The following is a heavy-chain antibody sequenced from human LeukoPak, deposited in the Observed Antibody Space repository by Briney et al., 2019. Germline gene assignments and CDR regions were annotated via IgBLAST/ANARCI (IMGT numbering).Heavy chain of an antibody. D-gene: IGHD3-9*01. J-gene: IGHJ4*02. CDR1: GGSISSSSYY. CDR2: IYYSGST. Sequence: SETLSLTCTVSGGSISSSSYYWGWIRQPPGKGLEWIGSIYYSGSTYYNPSLKSRVTISVDTSKNQFSLKLSSVTAADTAVYYCARVVYDILTGYSPFDYWGQGTLVTVSS. CDR3: ARVVYDILTGYSPFDY. V-gene: IGHV4-39*07.